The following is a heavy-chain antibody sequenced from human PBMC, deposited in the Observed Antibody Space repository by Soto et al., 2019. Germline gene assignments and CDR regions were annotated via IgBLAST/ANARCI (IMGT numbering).Heavy chain of an antibody. CDR1: GFTFSNAW. Sequence: GGSLRLSSAVSGFTFSNAWMNWVRQAPGKGLEWVGRIKSKTDGGITDYAAPVKGRFTISRDDSKNTLYLQMNSLKTEDTAVYYCTTDPVTMIVVVPSSGWGQGTLVTVSS. J-gene: IGHJ4*02. CDR2: IKSKTDGGIT. V-gene: IGHV3-15*07. CDR3: TTDPVTMIVVVPSSG. D-gene: IGHD3-22*01.